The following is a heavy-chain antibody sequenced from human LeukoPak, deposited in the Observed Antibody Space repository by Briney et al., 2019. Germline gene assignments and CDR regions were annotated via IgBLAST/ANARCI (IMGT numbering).Heavy chain of an antibody. D-gene: IGHD4/OR15-4a*01. CDR3: AKDRPCTWCSPSDF. V-gene: IGHV3-23*01. CDR1: GFTFSTYS. J-gene: IGHJ4*02. CDR2: ISSDGSNT. Sequence: PGGSLRLSCAASGFTFSTYSMSWVRQAPGKGLEWVSSISSDGSNTYYADSVQGRFSISRDNSKNTLYLQMNSLRAEDTAVYYCAKDRPCTWCSPSDFWGQGTLVTVSS.